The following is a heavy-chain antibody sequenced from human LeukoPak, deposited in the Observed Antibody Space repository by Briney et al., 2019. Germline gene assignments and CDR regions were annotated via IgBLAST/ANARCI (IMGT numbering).Heavy chain of an antibody. D-gene: IGHD3-22*01. J-gene: IGHJ3*02. CDR2: ISSSGSTI. CDR3: ATYDSSGYAPTDAFDI. V-gene: IGHV3-11*01. CDR1: GFTFSDYY. Sequence: GGSLRLSCAASGFTFSDYYMSWIRQAPGKGLEWVSYISSSGSTIYYADSVKGRFTISRGNAKNSLYLQMNSLRAEDTAVYYCATYDSSGYAPTDAFDIWGQGTMVTVSS.